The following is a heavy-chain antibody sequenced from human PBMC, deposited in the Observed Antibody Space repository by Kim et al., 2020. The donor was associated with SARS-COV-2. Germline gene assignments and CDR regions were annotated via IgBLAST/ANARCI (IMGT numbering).Heavy chain of an antibody. J-gene: IGHJ4*02. V-gene: IGHV4-30-4*01. CDR2: IYYSGST. CDR3: ARYGADSSASYFFDY. CDR1: GGSISSGDYY. D-gene: IGHD3-22*01. Sequence: SETLSLTCTVSGGSISSGDYYWSWLRQPPGKGLEWIGYIYYSGSTYYNPSLKSRLTTSVDTTKNQFSLKLSFVTAADAAVYYSARYGADSSASYFFDYWGQGTLVTVSS.